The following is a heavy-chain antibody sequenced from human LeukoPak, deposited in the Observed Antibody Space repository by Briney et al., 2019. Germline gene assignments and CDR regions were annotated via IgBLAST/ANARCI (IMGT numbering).Heavy chain of an antibody. CDR2: ISSSSSYI. CDR1: GFTFSSYS. J-gene: IGHJ3*02. CDR3: ATPYSSGWYNAFDI. D-gene: IGHD6-19*01. V-gene: IGHV3-21*01. Sequence: PGGPLRLSCAASGFTFSSYSMNWVRQAPGKGLEWVSSISSSSSYIYYADSVKGRFTISRDNAKNSLYLQMNSLRAEDTAVYYCATPYSSGWYNAFDIWGQGTMVTVSS.